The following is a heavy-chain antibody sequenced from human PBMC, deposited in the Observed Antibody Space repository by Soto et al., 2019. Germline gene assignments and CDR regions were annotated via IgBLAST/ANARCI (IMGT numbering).Heavy chain of an antibody. CDR2: INPSGGST. CDR3: ARPGKNGMATINLDY. CDR1: GYTFTSYY. Sequence: QVQLVQSGAEVKKPGASVKVSCKASGYTFTSYYMHWVRQAPGQGLEWMGIINPSGGSTSYAQQFHGRVTMTRDTTASTVYMELSSLRSEDTAVYYCARPGKNGMATINLDYWGEGTLVTVSS. V-gene: IGHV1-46*01. D-gene: IGHD5-12*01. J-gene: IGHJ4*02.